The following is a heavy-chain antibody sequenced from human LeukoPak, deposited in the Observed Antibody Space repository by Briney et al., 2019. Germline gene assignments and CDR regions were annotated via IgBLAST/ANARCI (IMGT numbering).Heavy chain of an antibody. CDR2: VSGSGGST. CDR1: GFTFSSYA. D-gene: IGHD3-22*01. CDR3: AKDREIVVATDAFDI. Sequence: GGSLRLSCAASGFTFSSYAMSWVRQAPGKGLEWVSAVSGSGGSTYYAGSVKGRFTISRDNSKNTLYLQMNSLRAEDTAVYYCAKDREIVVATDAFDIWGQGTMVTFSS. J-gene: IGHJ3*02. V-gene: IGHV3-23*01.